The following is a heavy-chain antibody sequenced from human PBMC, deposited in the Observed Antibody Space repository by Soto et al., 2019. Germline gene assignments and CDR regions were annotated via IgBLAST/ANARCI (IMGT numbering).Heavy chain of an antibody. CDR2: ISYDGSNK. Sequence: PGGSLRLSCAASGFTFSSYAMHWVRQAPGKGLEWVAVISYDGSNKYYADSVKGRFTISRDNSKNTLYLQMNSLRAEDTAVYYCARGRLYYFDYWGQGTLVTVSS. CDR1: GFTFSSYA. D-gene: IGHD6-25*01. J-gene: IGHJ4*02. V-gene: IGHV3-30-3*01. CDR3: ARGRLYYFDY.